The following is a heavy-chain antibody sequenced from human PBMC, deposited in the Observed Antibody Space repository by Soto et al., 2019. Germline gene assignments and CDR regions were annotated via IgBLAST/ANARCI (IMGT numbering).Heavy chain of an antibody. CDR3: AKVLITMIVVDLFDY. D-gene: IGHD3-22*01. CDR2: ISGSGGST. J-gene: IGHJ4*02. Sequence: PGGSLRLSCAASGFNFSSYAMSWVRKAPGKGLEWVSAISGSGGSTYYADSVKGRFTISRDNSKNTLYLQMNSLRAEDTAVYYCAKVLITMIVVDLFDYWGQGTLVTVSS. CDR1: GFNFSSYA. V-gene: IGHV3-23*01.